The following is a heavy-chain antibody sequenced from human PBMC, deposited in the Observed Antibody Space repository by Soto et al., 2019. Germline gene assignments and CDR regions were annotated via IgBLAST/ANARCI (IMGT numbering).Heavy chain of an antibody. CDR3: AKAQHHQWLVMGDAFDI. CDR1: GFTFSSYG. V-gene: IGHV3-30*18. D-gene: IGHD6-19*01. CDR2: ISYDGSNK. Sequence: QVQLVESGGGVVQPGRSLRLSCAASGFTFSSYGMHWVRQAPGKGLEWGAVISYDGSNKYYADSVKGRFTISRDNSKNTLYLQMNSLRAEDTAVYYCAKAQHHQWLVMGDAFDIWGQGTMVTVSS. J-gene: IGHJ3*02.